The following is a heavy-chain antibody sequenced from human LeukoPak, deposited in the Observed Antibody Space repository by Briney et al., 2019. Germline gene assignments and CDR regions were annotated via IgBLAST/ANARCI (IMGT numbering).Heavy chain of an antibody. D-gene: IGHD5-12*01. CDR2: IYTSGST. J-gene: IGHJ4*02. CDR1: GGSISSGSYY. Sequence: SETLSLTCTVSGGSISSGSYYWSWIRQPAGKGLEWIGRIYTSGSTNYNPSLKSRVTISVDTSKNQFSLKLSSVTAADTAVYYCARHDYDYGYFDYWGQGTLVTVSS. V-gene: IGHV4-61*02. CDR3: ARHDYDYGYFDY.